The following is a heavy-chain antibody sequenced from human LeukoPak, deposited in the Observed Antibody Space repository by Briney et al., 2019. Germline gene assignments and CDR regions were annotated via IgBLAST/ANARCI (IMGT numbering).Heavy chain of an antibody. CDR3: ARPGYYDSSGYGAFDI. D-gene: IGHD3-22*01. Sequence: GESLKISCKGSGYSFTSYWIGWVRQMPGKGLGWMGIIYPGDSDTRYSPSFQGQVTISADKSISTAYLQWSSLKASDTAMYYCARPGYYDSSGYGAFDIWGQGTMVTVSS. CDR2: IYPGDSDT. CDR1: GYSFTSYW. V-gene: IGHV5-51*01. J-gene: IGHJ3*02.